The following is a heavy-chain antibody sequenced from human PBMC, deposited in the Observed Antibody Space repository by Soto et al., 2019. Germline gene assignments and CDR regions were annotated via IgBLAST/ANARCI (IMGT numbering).Heavy chain of an antibody. CDR1: GGSIINGQTY. V-gene: IGHV4-31*03. Sequence: QVQLQESGPGLVKPSQTLSLTCTVSGGSIINGQTYLNWIRQHPEKGLEWMGYINYRGTTNYHPALKSRILISLDTSANQFSLRRTSVTAADTAVYYCARDAPGVAPYWGQGTQVTVSS. CDR2: INYRGTT. D-gene: IGHD2-15*01. J-gene: IGHJ4*02. CDR3: ARDAPGVAPY.